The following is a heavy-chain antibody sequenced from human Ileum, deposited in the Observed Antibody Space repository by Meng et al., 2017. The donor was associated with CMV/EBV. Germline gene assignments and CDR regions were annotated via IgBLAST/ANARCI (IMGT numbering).Heavy chain of an antibody. V-gene: IGHV1-18*01. CDR3: ARGRAYGSGSYLPDY. D-gene: IGHD3-10*01. CDR2: ISTYNGNT. J-gene: IGHJ4*02. Sequence: QVQLVQSGTEVKKPGASVKVSCKASGYTFTSYGISWVRQAPGQGLEWMGWISTYNGNTNYAQKVQGRVTMTTDTSTTTVYMELRSLRSDDTAVYYCARGRAYGSGSYLPDYWGQGTLVTVSS. CDR1: GYTFTSYG.